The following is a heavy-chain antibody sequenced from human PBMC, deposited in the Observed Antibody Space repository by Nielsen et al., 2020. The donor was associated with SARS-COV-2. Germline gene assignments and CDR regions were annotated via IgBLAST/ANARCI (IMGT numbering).Heavy chain of an antibody. J-gene: IGHJ4*02. V-gene: IGHV1-3*01. Sequence: ASVKVSCMASRYSFASYSMHWVRHATGQRLEWMGWINAGNGNTRYSQKFQGRVTITRDTSASTAYMELSSLRSEDTAVYYCARHLPGYIDYWGQGTLVTVSS. CDR2: INAGNGNT. CDR1: RYSFASYS. CDR3: ARHLPGYIDY.